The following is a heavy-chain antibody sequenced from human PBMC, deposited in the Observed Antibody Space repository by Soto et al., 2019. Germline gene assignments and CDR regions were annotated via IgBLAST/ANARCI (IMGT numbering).Heavy chain of an antibody. D-gene: IGHD3-22*01. Sequence: ASVKVSCKASGYTFTSYGISWVRQAPGQGLEWMGWISAYNGNTNYAQKLQGRVTMTTDTSTSTAYMELRSLRSDDTAVYYCARVGYYDSSGYYGTYYYYYGMDVWGQGTTVTVSS. CDR2: ISAYNGNT. CDR3: ARVGYYDSSGYYGTYYYYYGMDV. V-gene: IGHV1-18*01. J-gene: IGHJ6*02. CDR1: GYTFTSYG.